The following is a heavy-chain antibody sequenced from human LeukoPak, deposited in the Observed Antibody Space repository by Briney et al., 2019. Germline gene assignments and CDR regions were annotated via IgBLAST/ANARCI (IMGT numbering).Heavy chain of an antibody. V-gene: IGHV1-8*01. J-gene: IGHJ5*02. CDR2: MNPNSGNT. Sequence: GASVKVSCKASGYTFTSYDINWVRQATGQGLEWMGWMNPNSGNTGYAQKFQGRVTMTRNTSISTAYMELGSLRSEDTAVYYCARGIAAAGWFDPWGQGTLVTVSS. D-gene: IGHD6-13*01. CDR1: GYTFTSYD. CDR3: ARGIAAAGWFDP.